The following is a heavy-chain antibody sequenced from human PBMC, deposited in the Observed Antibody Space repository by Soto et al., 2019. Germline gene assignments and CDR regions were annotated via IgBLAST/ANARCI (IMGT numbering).Heavy chain of an antibody. J-gene: IGHJ5*02. CDR2: IYYSGST. CDR1: GGSVSSGSYY. CDR3: ARGPSVDIVATITPFDP. D-gene: IGHD5-12*01. Sequence: PSEPLSLTCTVSGGSVSSGSYYWSWIRQPPGKGLEWIGYIYYSGSTNYNPSLKSRVTISVDTSKNQFSLKLSSVTAADTAVYYCARGPSVDIVATITPFDPWGQGNLVTVSS. V-gene: IGHV4-61*01.